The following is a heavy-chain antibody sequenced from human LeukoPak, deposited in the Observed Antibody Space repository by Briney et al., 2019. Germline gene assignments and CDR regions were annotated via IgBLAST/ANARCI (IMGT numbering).Heavy chain of an antibody. CDR1: GDSLSSGYYY. V-gene: IGHV4-30-2*01. CDR2: IYYNGDT. CDR3: ARAPGAFCDY. Sequence: SQTLSLTCTVSGDSLSSGYYYWSWIRQPPGKGLEWIGYIYYNGDTYYNPSLKSRVTISIDRSENQFSLKLDSVTAADTAVYYCARAPGAFCDYWGQGTLVTVSS. D-gene: IGHD3-3*01. J-gene: IGHJ4*02.